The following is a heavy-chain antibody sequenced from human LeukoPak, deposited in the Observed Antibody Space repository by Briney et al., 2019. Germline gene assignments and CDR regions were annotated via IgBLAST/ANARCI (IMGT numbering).Heavy chain of an antibody. J-gene: IGHJ6*04. D-gene: IGHD1-26*01. CDR1: GFSFSTSS. CDR3: ARENWDLVAVPMDV. V-gene: IGHV3-48*01. Sequence: GGSLRLSCAASGFSFSTSSMNWVRQAPGKGLEWISYISSSSSAIYYGDSVKGRFAISRDNAKNSLYLQMNSLRAEGTAIYYCARENWDLVAVPMDVWGKGTTVIVSS. CDR2: ISSSSSAI.